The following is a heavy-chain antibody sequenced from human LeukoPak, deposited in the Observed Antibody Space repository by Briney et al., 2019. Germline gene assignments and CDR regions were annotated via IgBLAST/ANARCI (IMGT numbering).Heavy chain of an antibody. J-gene: IGHJ4*02. CDR1: GRTFSSYA. D-gene: IGHD1-26*01. V-gene: IGHV1-69*05. CDR2: IIPIFGTA. CDR3: ARDWGAPHTLNFDS. Sequence: SVKVSCKASGRTFSSYAISWVRQAPGQGLEWMGGIIPIFGTANYAQKFQGRVTITTDESTSTAYMELSSLRSEDTAVYYCARDWGAPHTLNFDSWGQGTLVTVSS.